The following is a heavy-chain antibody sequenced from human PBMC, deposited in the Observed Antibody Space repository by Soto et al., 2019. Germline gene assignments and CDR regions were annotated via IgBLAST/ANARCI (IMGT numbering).Heavy chain of an antibody. CDR3: ARDRNSNPNYYYFYMDV. D-gene: IGHD4-4*01. Sequence: GGSLRLSCVASGSTFSSDVMSWVRQAPGKGLEWVSGISGGTTYYANSVKGRFTISRDNSKNTLDLQMNSLRAEDTAVYYCARDRNSNPNYYYFYMDVWGKGTTVTV. V-gene: IGHV3-23*01. J-gene: IGHJ6*03. CDR1: GSTFSSDV. CDR2: ISGGTT.